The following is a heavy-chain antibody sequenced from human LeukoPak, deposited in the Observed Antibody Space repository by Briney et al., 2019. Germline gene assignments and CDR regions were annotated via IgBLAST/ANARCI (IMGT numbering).Heavy chain of an antibody. CDR2: INHSGST. D-gene: IGHD3-10*01. Sequence: SETLSLTCAVYGGSFSGYYWSWIRQPPGKGLEWIGEINHSGSTNYNPSLKSRVTISVDTCKNQFSLKLSSVTAADTAVYYCARVPNYYGSGSYYNPPYYYYYGMDVWGKGTTVTVSS. CDR3: ARVPNYYGSGSYYNPPYYYYYGMDV. CDR1: GGSFSGYY. V-gene: IGHV4-34*01. J-gene: IGHJ6*04.